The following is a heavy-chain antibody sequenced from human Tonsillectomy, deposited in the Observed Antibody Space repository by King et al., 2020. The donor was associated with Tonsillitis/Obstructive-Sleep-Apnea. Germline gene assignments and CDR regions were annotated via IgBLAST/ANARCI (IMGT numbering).Heavy chain of an antibody. J-gene: IGHJ5*02. CDR2: IYYSGST. CDR3: ARLKGYNSRWYEEGNCFDP. CDR1: GGSISSYY. Sequence: QLQESGPGLVKPSETLSLTCTVSGGSISSYYWSWIRQPPGKGLEWIGYIYYSGSTKYNPSLKSRVTISVDTSKNQFYRKLRSVTAADMAVYYCARLKGYNSRWYEEGNCFDPWGQGTLVTVSS. D-gene: IGHD6-19*01. V-gene: IGHV4-59*08.